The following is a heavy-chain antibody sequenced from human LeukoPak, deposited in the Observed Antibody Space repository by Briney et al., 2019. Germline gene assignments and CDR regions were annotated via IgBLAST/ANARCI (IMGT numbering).Heavy chain of an antibody. V-gene: IGHV3-11*05. Sequence: PGGSLRLSCAASGFNFRDYHMSWIRQAPGKGLEWVAYIVGSSSYTNYAESVKGRFTISRDNAKNSLFLQMNSLRAEDTAVYYCARGGKSRPFDYWGQGTLVTVSS. CDR3: ARGGKSRPFDY. CDR2: IVGSSSYT. CDR1: GFNFRDYH. D-gene: IGHD3-16*01. J-gene: IGHJ4*02.